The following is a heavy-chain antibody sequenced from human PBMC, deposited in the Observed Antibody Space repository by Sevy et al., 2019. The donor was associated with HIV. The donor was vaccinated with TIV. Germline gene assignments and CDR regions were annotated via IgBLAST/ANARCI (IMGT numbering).Heavy chain of an antibody. V-gene: IGHV3-20*04. CDR2: INWDGSAT. J-gene: IGHJ4*02. CDR3: AREGSCGGDCYYFDK. CDR1: GFTFDDYG. D-gene: IGHD2-21*02. Sequence: GGSLRLSCAASGFTFDDYGMSWVRQAPGKGLEWVSGINWDGSATGYADSVKGRFIISRDNGRNALYLQMNSLRGDDTAFYYCAREGSCGGDCYYFDKWGQGTLVTVSS.